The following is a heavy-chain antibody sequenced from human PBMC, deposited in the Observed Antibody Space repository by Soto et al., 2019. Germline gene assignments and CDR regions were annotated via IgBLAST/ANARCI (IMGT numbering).Heavy chain of an antibody. CDR1: GYTFTSYG. V-gene: IGHV1-18*01. CDR3: ARDRGTTGTCFDY. CDR2: ISAYNGNT. D-gene: IGHD1-1*01. J-gene: IGHJ4*02. Sequence: ASVKVSCKASGYTFTSYGISWVRQAPGQGLEWMGWISAYNGNTNYAQKLQGWVTMTRDTSISTAYMELSRLRSDDTAVYYCARDRGTTGTCFDYWGQGTLVTVSS.